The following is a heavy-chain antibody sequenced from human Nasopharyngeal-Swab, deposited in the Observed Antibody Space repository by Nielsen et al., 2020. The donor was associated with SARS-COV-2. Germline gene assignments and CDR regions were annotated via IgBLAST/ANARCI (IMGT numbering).Heavy chain of an antibody. V-gene: IGHV3-21*01. CDR3: ARGGPYGLMLLISSAFDI. Sequence: VGQAPGKGLEWVSTISSSSSYIYYADSVKGRFTISRDNAKNSLYLQMNSLRAEDTAMYYCARGGPYGLMLLISSAFDIWGQGTMVTVSS. D-gene: IGHD4-17*01. CDR2: ISSSSSYI. J-gene: IGHJ3*02.